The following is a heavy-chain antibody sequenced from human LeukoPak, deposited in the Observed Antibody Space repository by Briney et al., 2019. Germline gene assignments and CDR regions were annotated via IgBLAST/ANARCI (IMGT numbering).Heavy chain of an antibody. V-gene: IGHV3-21*01. J-gene: IGHJ4*02. D-gene: IGHD1-26*01. Sequence: PGGSLRLSCAASGFSFSDYSMTWVRQAPGKALEWVSSISGNSFHIFYADSVKGRFTISRDNAYKSLYLRLNSLRAEDTAVYYCASGTIVGARGADNWGQGTLVTVSS. CDR3: ASGTIVGARGADN. CDR1: GFSFSDYS. CDR2: ISGNSFHI.